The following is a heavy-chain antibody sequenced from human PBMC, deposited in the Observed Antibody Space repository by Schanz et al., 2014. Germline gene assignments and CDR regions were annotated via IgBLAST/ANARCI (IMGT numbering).Heavy chain of an antibody. V-gene: IGHV1-69*09. CDR2: IISILGIP. CDR3: ARGPLGTSP. J-gene: IGHJ5*02. D-gene: IGHD5-12*01. CDR1: GYTTFTDYY. Sequence: QVQLVQSGAEVKKPGASVKVSCKASGYTTFTDYYIHWVRQAPGQGLEWMGRIISILGIPNYAQKFQGRVTFTADKSTSTAYMELSSLKSEDTAVYYCARGPLGTSPWGQGTLVTVSS.